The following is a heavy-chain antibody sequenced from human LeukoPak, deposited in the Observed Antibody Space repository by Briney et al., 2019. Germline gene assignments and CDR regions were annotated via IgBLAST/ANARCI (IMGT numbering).Heavy chain of an antibody. Sequence: PGRSLRLSCAGSGFTFSTYAMHWVRQAPGKGLEWVALFSYDGSTQRYADSVKGRFTISRDNSKNSLYLQMNSLRTEDTAVYYCAKAKDGFSGYYYLFDYWGQGTLVTVSS. D-gene: IGHD5-12*01. CDR2: FSYDGSTQ. V-gene: IGHV3-30-3*01. J-gene: IGHJ4*02. CDR1: GFTFSTYA. CDR3: AKAKDGFSGYYYLFDY.